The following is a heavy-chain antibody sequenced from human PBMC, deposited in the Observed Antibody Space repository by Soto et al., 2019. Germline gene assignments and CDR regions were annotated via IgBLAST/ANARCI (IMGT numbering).Heavy chain of an antibody. Sequence: GGSLRLSCAASGFTFSSYSMNWVRQAPGKGLEWVSYISSSSSTIYYADSVKGRFTISRDNAKNSLYLQMNSLRAEDTAVYYALTDLRSGLDVWGKGTTVTVSS. CDR1: GFTFSSYS. CDR3: LTDLRSGLDV. V-gene: IGHV3-48*01. J-gene: IGHJ6*04. CDR2: ISSSSSTI.